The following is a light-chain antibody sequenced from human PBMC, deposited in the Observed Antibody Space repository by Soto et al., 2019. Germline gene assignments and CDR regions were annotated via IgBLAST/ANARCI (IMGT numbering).Light chain of an antibody. CDR1: QGIRSA. Sequence: AIQVTQSPSSLSASVGDSVTITCRTSQGIRSALGWYQQKPGKVPKLLIYAASTLRSGVPSRFSGSGSGRDFTLTISSLQPEDFETYYCLLDYSYFWAFGQGTKVEVK. CDR3: LLDYSYFWA. J-gene: IGKJ1*01. CDR2: AAS. V-gene: IGKV1-6*01.